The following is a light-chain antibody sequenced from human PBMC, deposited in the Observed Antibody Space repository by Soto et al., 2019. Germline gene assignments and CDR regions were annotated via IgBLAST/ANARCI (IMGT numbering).Light chain of an antibody. CDR2: KAS. J-gene: IGKJ1*01. CDR3: QQYDSYAWT. CDR1: RSISSW. Sequence: DIQMTQSPSTLSASVGDRVTITCRASRSISSWLAWYQQKPGKAPKLLIYKASSLDSGVSSRFSGNGSGTEFTLTISSLQPDDFATCYCQQYDSYAWTFGQGTKVEIK. V-gene: IGKV1-5*03.